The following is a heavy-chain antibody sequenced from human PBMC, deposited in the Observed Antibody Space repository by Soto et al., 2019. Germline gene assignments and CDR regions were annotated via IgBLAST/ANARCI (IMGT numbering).Heavy chain of an antibody. CDR3: ARGLVVAATPLDY. V-gene: IGHV4-31*03. CDR2: IYYSGGT. Sequence: QVQLQESGPGLVKPSQTLSLTCTVSGGSISSGGYYWSWIRQHPGKGLEWIGYIYYSGGTYSNPPLNRRVTISVDTSKNQFSLKLSSVTAADTAVYYCARGLVVAATPLDYWGQGTLVTVSS. CDR1: GGSISSGGYY. D-gene: IGHD2-15*01. J-gene: IGHJ4*02.